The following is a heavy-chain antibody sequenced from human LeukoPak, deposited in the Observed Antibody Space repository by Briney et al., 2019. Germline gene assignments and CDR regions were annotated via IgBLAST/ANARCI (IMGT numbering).Heavy chain of an antibody. J-gene: IGHJ4*02. D-gene: IGHD6-19*01. Sequence: TSETLSLTCTVSGGSISTYYWSWIRQPVGKGLECIGYIYYSGSTNYNPSLKSRVTMSVDTPKNQFSLKLSSVTAADTAVYYCARIDRAVAGTIDYWGQGTLVTVSS. CDR1: GGSISTYY. CDR2: IYYSGST. CDR3: ARIDRAVAGTIDY. V-gene: IGHV4-59*08.